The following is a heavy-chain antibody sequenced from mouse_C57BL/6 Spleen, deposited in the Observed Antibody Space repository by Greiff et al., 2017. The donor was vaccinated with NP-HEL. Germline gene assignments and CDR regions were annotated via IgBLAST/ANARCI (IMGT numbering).Heavy chain of an antibody. V-gene: IGHV1-80*01. J-gene: IGHJ2*01. Sequence: VQLQQSGAELVKPGASVKISCKASGYAFSSYWMNWVKQRPGKGLEWIGQIYPGDGDTNYNGKFKGKATLTADKSSSTAYMQLSSLTSEDSAVYFCARSELGGDFDYWGQGTTLTVSS. CDR1: GYAFSSYW. CDR3: ARSELGGDFDY. CDR2: IYPGDGDT. D-gene: IGHD4-1*01.